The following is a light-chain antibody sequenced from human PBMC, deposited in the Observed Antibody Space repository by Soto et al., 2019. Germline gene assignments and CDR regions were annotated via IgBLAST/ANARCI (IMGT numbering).Light chain of an antibody. CDR2: GAS. CDR3: QQYGSSPLVT. V-gene: IGKV3-20*01. CDR1: QSVSSSY. Sequence: EIVLTQSPGTLSLSPGERATLSCRASQSVSSSYLAWYQQKPGQAPRLLIYGASSRATGIPDRFSGSGSGTDFTLTISRLKAEDVAVYYCQQYGSSPLVTFGQGTRLEIK. J-gene: IGKJ5*01.